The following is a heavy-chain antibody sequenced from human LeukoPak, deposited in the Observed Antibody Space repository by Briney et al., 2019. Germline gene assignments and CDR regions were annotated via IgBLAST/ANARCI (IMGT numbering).Heavy chain of an antibody. CDR2: IYHSGST. J-gene: IGHJ4*02. CDR3: ARVRGYTTVAGRGHFDY. D-gene: IGHD6-19*01. Sequence: SETLSLTCAVSGYSISSGYYWGWLRQPPGKGLEWIGCIYHSGSTYYNPSLKSRDTISVDTSKNQFSLKLSSVTAADTAVYYCARVRGYTTVAGRGHFDYWGQGTLVTVS. V-gene: IGHV4-38-2*01. CDR1: GYSISSGYY.